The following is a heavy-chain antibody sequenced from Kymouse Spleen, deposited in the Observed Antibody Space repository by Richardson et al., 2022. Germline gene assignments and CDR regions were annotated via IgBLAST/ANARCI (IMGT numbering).Heavy chain of an antibody. Sequence: QLQLQESGPGLVKPSETLSLTCTVSGGSISSSSYYWGWIRQPPGKGLEWIGSIYYSGSTYYNPSLKSRVTISVDTSKNQFSLKLSSVTAADTAVYYCARQGTARVYFDYWGQGTLVTVSS. D-gene: IGHD6-6*01. CDR3: ARQGTARVYFDY. CDR2: IYYSGST. CDR1: GGSISSSSYY. J-gene: IGHJ4*02. V-gene: IGHV4-39*01.